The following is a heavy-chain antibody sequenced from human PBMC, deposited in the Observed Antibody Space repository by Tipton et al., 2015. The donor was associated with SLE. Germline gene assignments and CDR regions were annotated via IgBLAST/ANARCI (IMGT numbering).Heavy chain of an antibody. D-gene: IGHD3-22*01. V-gene: IGHV4-59*01. CDR3: ARDRGRHDTNGYFFTYYMDV. CDR1: GDSINSDH. Sequence: TLSLTCTASGDSINSDHWNWIRKSPGKGLEWIGNLYYSGFTNYNPPLKSRVTISIDTSKKQFSLKLNSVTASDTAVYYCARDRGRHDTNGYFFTYYMDVWGKGTTVTVSS. J-gene: IGHJ6*03. CDR2: LYYSGFT.